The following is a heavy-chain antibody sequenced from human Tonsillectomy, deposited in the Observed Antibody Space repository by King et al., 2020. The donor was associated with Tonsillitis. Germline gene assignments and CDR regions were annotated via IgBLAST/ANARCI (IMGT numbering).Heavy chain of an antibody. CDR1: GFTFSSYS. CDR2: ISSSSSYI. J-gene: IGHJ4*02. Sequence: VQLVESGGGLVKPGGSLRLSCAASGFTFSSYSMNWVRQAPGKGLEWVSSISSSSSYIFYADSVKGRLPISRDNAKNSLCLQMNSLRAEDTAVYYCARGGSPGGWYLDYWGQGTLVTVSS. CDR3: ARGGSPGGWYLDY. D-gene: IGHD6-19*01. V-gene: IGHV3-21*01.